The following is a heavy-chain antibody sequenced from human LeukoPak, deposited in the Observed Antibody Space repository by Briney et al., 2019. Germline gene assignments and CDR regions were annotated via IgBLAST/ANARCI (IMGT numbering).Heavy chain of an antibody. CDR1: GGTFSSYA. J-gene: IGHJ4*02. V-gene: IGHV1-69*13. CDR2: IIPIFGTA. Sequence: SVKVSCEASGGTFSSYAISWVRQAPGQGLEWMGGIIPIFGTANYAQKFQGRVTITADESTSTAYMELSSLRSEDTAVYYCTTAGGATTSFDYWGQGTLVTVSS. CDR3: TTAGGATTSFDY. D-gene: IGHD1-26*01.